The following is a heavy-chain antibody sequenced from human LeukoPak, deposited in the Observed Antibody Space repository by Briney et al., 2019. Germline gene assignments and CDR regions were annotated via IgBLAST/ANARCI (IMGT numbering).Heavy chain of an antibody. CDR3: AEDLVAAAGTDY. CDR1: GFTFSSYA. CDR2: ISGSGGST. V-gene: IGHV3-23*01. J-gene: IGHJ4*02. Sequence: GGSLRLSCAASGFTFSSYAMSWVRRAPGKGLEWVSAISGSGGSTYYADSVKGRFTISRDNSKNTLYLQMNSLRAEDTAVYYCAEDLVAAAGTDYWGQGTLVTVSS. D-gene: IGHD6-13*01.